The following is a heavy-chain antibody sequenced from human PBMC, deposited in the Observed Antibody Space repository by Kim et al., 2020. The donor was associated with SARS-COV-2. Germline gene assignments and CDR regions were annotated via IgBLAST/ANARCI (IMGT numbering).Heavy chain of an antibody. D-gene: IGHD1-26*01. J-gene: IGHJ4*01. CDR1: GFTFDDYA. CDR2: ISWNSGSI. Sequence: GGSLRLSCAASGFTFDDYAMHWVRQAPGKGLEWVSGISWNSGSIGYADSVKGRFTISRDNAKNSLYLQMNSLRAEDTALYYCAKAGYYRGELLKGLVDY. V-gene: IGHV3-9*01. CDR3: AKAGYYRGELLKGLVDY.